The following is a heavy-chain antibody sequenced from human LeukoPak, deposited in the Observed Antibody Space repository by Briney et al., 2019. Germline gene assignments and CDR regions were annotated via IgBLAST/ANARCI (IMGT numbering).Heavy chain of an antibody. CDR3: ARDLGVEMATYWYYFDY. CDR1: GDTFSSYA. J-gene: IGHJ4*02. V-gene: IGHV1-69*13. D-gene: IGHD5-24*01. CDR2: IIPIFGTA. Sequence: SVKVSCKASGDTFSSYAISWVRQAPGQGLEWMGGIIPIFGTANYAQKFQGRVTITADESTSTAYMELSSLRSEDTAVYYCARDLGVEMATYWYYFDYWGQGTLVTVSS.